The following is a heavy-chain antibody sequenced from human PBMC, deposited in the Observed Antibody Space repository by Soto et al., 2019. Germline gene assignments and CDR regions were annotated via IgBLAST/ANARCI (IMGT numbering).Heavy chain of an antibody. D-gene: IGHD2-21*02. J-gene: IGHJ4*02. CDR2: IIPIFGRA. Sequence: QVQLVQSGAEVKKPGSSVKVSCKASGGTFSSYAVSWVRQAPGRGLEWMGGIIPIFGRANYAQKFQGRVTITADESTSTAYMELSSLRSAYTAVYYCASLTHCGGDCYPYLFDHWGQGTLVTVSS. CDR1: GGTFSSYA. V-gene: IGHV1-69*01. CDR3: ASLTHCGGDCYPYLFDH.